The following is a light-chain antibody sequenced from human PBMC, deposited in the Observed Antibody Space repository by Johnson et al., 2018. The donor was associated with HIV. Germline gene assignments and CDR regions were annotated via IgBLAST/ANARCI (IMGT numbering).Light chain of an antibody. CDR3: GTWDSSLCAYV. CDR1: SSNIGNNY. Sequence: QSILTQPPSVSAAPGQKVTISCSGSSSNIGNNYVSWYQQLPGTAPKLLIYENNKRPSVIPDRFSGSKSGTSATLGITGLQTGDEADYYCGTWDSSLCAYVCGTGTKVTVL. J-gene: IGLJ1*01. V-gene: IGLV1-51*02. CDR2: ENN.